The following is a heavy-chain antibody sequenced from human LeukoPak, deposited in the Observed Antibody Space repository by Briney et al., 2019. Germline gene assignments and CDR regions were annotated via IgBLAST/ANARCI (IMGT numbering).Heavy chain of an antibody. CDR2: IIPIFGTA. Sequence: SVKVSCKASGGTFSSYAISWVRQAPEQGLQWMGGIIPIFGTANYAQKFQGRVTITADESTSTAYMELSSLRSEDTAVYYCARQKYDFWSGYYFSGMDVWGQGTTVTVSS. CDR3: ARQKYDFWSGYYFSGMDV. D-gene: IGHD3-3*01. J-gene: IGHJ6*02. CDR1: GGTFSSYA. V-gene: IGHV1-69*13.